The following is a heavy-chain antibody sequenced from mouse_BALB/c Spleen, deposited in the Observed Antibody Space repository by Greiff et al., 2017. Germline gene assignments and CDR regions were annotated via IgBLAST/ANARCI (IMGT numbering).Heavy chain of an antibody. CDR3: AREDFDV. V-gene: IGHV3-2*02. CDR1: GYSITSDYA. Sequence: EVQLQQSGPGLVKPSQSLSLTCTVTGYSITSDYAWNWIRQFPGNKLEWMGYIHYSGSTNYNPSLKSRISITRDTSKNQFFLQLNSVTTEDTATYYCAREDFDVWGAGTTVTVSS. CDR2: IHYSGST. J-gene: IGHJ1*01.